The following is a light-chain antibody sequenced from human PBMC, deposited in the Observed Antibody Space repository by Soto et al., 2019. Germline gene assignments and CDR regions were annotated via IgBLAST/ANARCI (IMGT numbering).Light chain of an antibody. CDR2: DAS. CDR3: QQCSSWIT. V-gene: IGKV3-11*01. J-gene: IGKJ5*01. Sequence: IVLTQSPTTLSLWPGETAVLSCRASQSISSSLSWYQQRPGQAPRLLIYDASNRAPGIPARFSGSGSGTVFTLPSSSLEPEDFALYHCQQCSSWITFGQGTRLEIE. CDR1: QSISSS.